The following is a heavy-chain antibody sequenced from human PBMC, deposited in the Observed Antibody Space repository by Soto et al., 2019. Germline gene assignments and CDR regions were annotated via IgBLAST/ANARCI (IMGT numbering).Heavy chain of an antibody. CDR2: RKQDGSEK. J-gene: IGHJ4*02. Sequence: GWSLRLSCAASGFTFSSYWMSWVRQAPGKGLEWVANRKQDGSEKYYVDSVKGRFTISRDNAKNSLYLQMNSLRGEDTAVYYCARGHPPYYYDSSGYYYPGYWGQGTLVTVSS. V-gene: IGHV3-7*01. CDR3: ARGHPPYYYDSSGYYYPGY. CDR1: GFTFSSYW. D-gene: IGHD3-22*01.